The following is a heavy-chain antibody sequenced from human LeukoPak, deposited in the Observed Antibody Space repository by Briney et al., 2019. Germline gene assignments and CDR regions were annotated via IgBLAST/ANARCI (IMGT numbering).Heavy chain of an antibody. V-gene: IGHV3-21*01. D-gene: IGHD2-2*01. J-gene: IGHJ4*02. CDR1: GFTFSSYS. CDR2: ISSSSSYI. Sequence: GGSLRLSCAASGFTFSSYSMNWVRQAPGKGLEWVSSISSSSSYIYYADSVKGRFTISRDNAKNSLYLQMNSLRAEDTAVYYCARVGRGVPAAIDYWGQGTLVTVSS. CDR3: ARVGRGVPAAIDY.